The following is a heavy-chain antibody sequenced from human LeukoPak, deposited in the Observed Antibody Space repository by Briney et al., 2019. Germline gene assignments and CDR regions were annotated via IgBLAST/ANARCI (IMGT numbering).Heavy chain of an antibody. CDR1: GFTVRSYW. D-gene: IGHD1-26*01. Sequence: EGSLRLSCAASGFTVRSYWMHWVRQVPGKGPVWVSHINSDGSNTGYADSVKGRFTISRDTAKNTLYLQMDSLRAEDTAVYYCVRQDIGSYLGGYWGQGTLVTVSS. J-gene: IGHJ4*02. CDR2: INSDGSNT. V-gene: IGHV3-74*01. CDR3: VRQDIGSYLGGY.